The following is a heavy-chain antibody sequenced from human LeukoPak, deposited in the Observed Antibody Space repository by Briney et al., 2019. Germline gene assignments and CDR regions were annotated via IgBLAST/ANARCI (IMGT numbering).Heavy chain of an antibody. CDR2: ISSSGSTI. Sequence: GGSLRLSCAASGFTFSDYYMSWIRQAPGKGLEWVSYISSSGSTIYYADSVKGRFTISRDNAKNSLYLQMNSLRAEDMAVYYCARDGDYVWGSYRCCDYWGQGTLVTVSS. V-gene: IGHV3-11*04. D-gene: IGHD3-16*02. CDR1: GFTFSDYY. CDR3: ARDGDYVWGSYRCCDY. J-gene: IGHJ4*02.